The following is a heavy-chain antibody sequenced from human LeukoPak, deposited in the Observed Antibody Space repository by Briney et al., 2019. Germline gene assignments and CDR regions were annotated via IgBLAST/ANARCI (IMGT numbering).Heavy chain of an antibody. CDR3: ARRDSSSWSFDY. J-gene: IGHJ4*02. CDR2: IYYSVST. D-gene: IGHD6-13*01. Sequence: SETLSLTCTVSGGSISSYYCTWIRQPPGEGLGWSGYIYYSVSTTYNPSLTSRVTISVDPSTNRLSLKLSSLTAADTAVYYCARRDSSSWSFDYWGQGTLVTVSS. V-gene: IGHV4-59*01. CDR1: GGSISSYY.